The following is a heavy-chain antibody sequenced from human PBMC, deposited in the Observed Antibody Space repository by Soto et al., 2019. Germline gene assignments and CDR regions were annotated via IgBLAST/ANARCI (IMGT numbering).Heavy chain of an antibody. V-gene: IGHV1-69*01. CDR1: GGTFSSYA. J-gene: IGHJ6*02. CDR2: IIPIVGTA. D-gene: IGHD3-3*01. Sequence: QVQLVQSGAEVKKPGSSVKVSCKASGGTFSSYAISWVRQAPGQGLEWMGGIIPIVGTANYAQKFQGRVTITADESTSTAYIELSSLRSDDTAVYYCASAIFGVVIIHAYYGMDVWGQGTTVTGSS. CDR3: ASAIFGVVIIHAYYGMDV.